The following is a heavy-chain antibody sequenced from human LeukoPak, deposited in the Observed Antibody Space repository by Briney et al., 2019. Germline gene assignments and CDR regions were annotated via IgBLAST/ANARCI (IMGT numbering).Heavy chain of an antibody. V-gene: IGHV4-34*01. Sequence: SETLSLTCAVYGGSFSGYYWSWIRQPPGKGLEWIGEINHSGSTNYNPSLKSRVTISVDTSKNQFSLKLSSVTAADTAVYYCAREIMITFGGVIAHYYYYYMDVWGKGTTVTVSS. D-gene: IGHD3-16*02. J-gene: IGHJ6*03. CDR2: INHSGST. CDR1: GGSFSGYY. CDR3: AREIMITFGGVIAHYYYYYMDV.